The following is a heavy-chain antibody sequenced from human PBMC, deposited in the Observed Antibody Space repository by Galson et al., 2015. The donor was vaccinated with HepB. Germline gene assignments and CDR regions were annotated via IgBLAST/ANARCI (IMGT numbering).Heavy chain of an antibody. V-gene: IGHV1-24*01. CDR1: GYTLTDLS. D-gene: IGHD3-10*01. J-gene: IGHJ3*02. Sequence: SVKVSCKASGYTLTDLSMHWVRQAPGKGLEWVGGFDAEGGETIYAQTFQGRVTMTEDTSTDTAYMELSSLRSEDTAVYYCATVVLWFGGGAFDIWGQGTMVTVSS. CDR3: ATVVLWFGGGAFDI. CDR2: FDAEGGET.